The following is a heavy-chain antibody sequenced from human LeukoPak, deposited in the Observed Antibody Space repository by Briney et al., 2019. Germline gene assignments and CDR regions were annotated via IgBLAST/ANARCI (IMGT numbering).Heavy chain of an antibody. V-gene: IGHV3-20*04. CDR3: ARTGIAAAGPFDY. Sequence: RTGWSLRLSCAASGFTFDDYGMSWVRQAPGKGLEWVSGINWNGGSTGYADSVKGRFTISRDNAKNSLYLQMNSLRAEDTALYYCARTGIAAAGPFDYWGQGTLVTVSS. J-gene: IGHJ4*02. CDR2: INWNGGST. D-gene: IGHD6-13*01. CDR1: GFTFDDYG.